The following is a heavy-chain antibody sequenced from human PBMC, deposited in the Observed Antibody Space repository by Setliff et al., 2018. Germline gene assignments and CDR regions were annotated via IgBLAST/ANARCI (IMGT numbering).Heavy chain of an antibody. V-gene: IGHV5-51*01. J-gene: IGHJ6*02. CDR2: IYPGDSDT. CDR3: ARYDSSGYHYYYGVDV. D-gene: IGHD3-22*01. CDR1: GYRFTSNW. Sequence: PGESLKISCKGSGYRFTSNWIGWVRQMPGKGLEWVGVIYPGDSDTRYNPSFRGQVTNSADKSINTAYLQWSSLKASDTAMYYCARYDSSGYHYYYGVDVWGQGTTVTVSS.